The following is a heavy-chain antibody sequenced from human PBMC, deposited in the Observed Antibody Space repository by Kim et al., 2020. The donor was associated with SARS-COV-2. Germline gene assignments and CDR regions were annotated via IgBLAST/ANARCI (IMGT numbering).Heavy chain of an antibody. V-gene: IGHV1-46*01. Sequence: KFQARLTMTRDTSTSTVHMELSSLRSEDTAVYYCARDGYSTSSRGAFDIWGQGTMVTVSS. D-gene: IGHD6-13*01. J-gene: IGHJ3*02. CDR3: ARDGYSTSSRGAFDI.